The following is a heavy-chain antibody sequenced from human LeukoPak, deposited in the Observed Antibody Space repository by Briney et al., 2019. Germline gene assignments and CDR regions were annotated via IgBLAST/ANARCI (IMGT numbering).Heavy chain of an antibody. J-gene: IGHJ6*03. V-gene: IGHV3-53*01. CDR3: AKVGIVGAGYYYYYMDV. CDR1: GFTVSGNF. CDR2: IYSAGST. Sequence: GGSLRLSCAASGFTVSGNFMSWVRQAPGKGLEWVSVIYSAGSTYYADSVKGRFTISRDNSKNTLYLQMNSLRAEDTAVYYCAKVGIVGAGYYYYYMDVWGKGTTVTVSS. D-gene: IGHD1-26*01.